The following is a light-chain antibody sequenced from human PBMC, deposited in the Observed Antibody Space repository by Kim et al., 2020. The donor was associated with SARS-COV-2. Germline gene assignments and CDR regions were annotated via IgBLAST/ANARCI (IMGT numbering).Light chain of an antibody. V-gene: IGKV1-5*01. CDR3: QHYNNYWT. CDR1: QSMSSW. J-gene: IGKJ1*01. Sequence: SASVGDRVTITCRASQSMSSWLAWYQQKPGKAPKLLISDGSNLESGVPSRFSGSGSGTEFTLTITSLQPDDFATYFCQHYNNYWTFGQGTKVDIK. CDR2: DGS.